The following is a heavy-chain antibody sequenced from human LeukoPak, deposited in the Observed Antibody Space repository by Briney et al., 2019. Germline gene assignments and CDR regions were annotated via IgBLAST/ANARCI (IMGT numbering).Heavy chain of an antibody. D-gene: IGHD3-10*01. V-gene: IGHV3-64*04. CDR2: ISSNGGST. CDR3: ALQGIGDYLDN. J-gene: IGHJ4*02. Sequence: PGGSLRLSCSASGFTFSSYAMHWVRQAPGKGLEYVSAISSNGGSTYNADSVKGRFTTSRDNSKNTLYLQMNSLRAEDTAIYYCALQGIGDYLDNWGQGTLVTVSS. CDR1: GFTFSSYA.